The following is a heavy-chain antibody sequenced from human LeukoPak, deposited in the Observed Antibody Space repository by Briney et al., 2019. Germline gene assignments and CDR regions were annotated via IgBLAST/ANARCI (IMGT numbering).Heavy chain of an antibody. CDR3: AREDCSSTSCRKYYYYYGMDV. CDR1: GGTFSSYA. V-gene: IGHV1-69*04. J-gene: IGHJ6*02. CDR2: IIPILGIA. D-gene: IGHD2-2*01. Sequence: SVKVSCKASGGTFSSYAISWVRQAPGQGLEWMVRIIPILGIANYAQKFQGRVTITADKSTSTAYMELSSLRSEDTAVYYCAREDCSSTSCRKYYYYYGMDVWGQGTTVTVSS.